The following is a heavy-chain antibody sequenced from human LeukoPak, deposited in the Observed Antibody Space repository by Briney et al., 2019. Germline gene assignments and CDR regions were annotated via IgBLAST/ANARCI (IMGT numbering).Heavy chain of an antibody. V-gene: IGHV3-23*01. CDR1: GFTFTSYA. J-gene: IGHJ4*02. CDR3: AKDWGGYSSSWFDY. CDR2: ISGSGGST. Sequence: GGSLRLSCAASGFTFTSYAMSWVRQAPGKGLEWVSAISGSGGSTYYADSVKGRFTISRDNSKNTLYLQMNSLRAEDTAVYYCAKDWGGYSSSWFDYWGQGTLVTVSS. D-gene: IGHD6-13*01.